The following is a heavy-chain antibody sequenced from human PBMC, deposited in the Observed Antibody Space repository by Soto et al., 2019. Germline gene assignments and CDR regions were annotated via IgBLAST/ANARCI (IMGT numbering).Heavy chain of an antibody. V-gene: IGHV3-23*01. CDR1: GFTFSSYA. Sequence: GGSLRLSCAASGFTFSSYAMSWVRQAPGKGLEWVSAISGSGGSTYYADSVKGRFTISRDNSKNTLYLQMNSLRAEDTAVYYCASISYDYYYAMDVWGQGTTVTVSS. J-gene: IGHJ6*02. D-gene: IGHD2-21*01. CDR3: ASISYDYYYAMDV. CDR2: ISGSGGST.